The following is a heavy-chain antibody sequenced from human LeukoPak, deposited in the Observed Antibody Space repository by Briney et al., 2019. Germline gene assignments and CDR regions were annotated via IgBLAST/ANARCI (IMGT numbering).Heavy chain of an antibody. CDR1: GYTLTTFD. J-gene: IGHJ6*03. CDR3: ARSLAGRSYYYYMDA. V-gene: IGHV1-8*01. CDR2: MNPSSGNT. D-gene: IGHD6-6*01. Sequence: ASVKVSCKASGYTLTTFDINWVRQATGQGLEWMGWMNPSSGNTGYAQKFQDRVSMTRNTSINTAYMELSSLRSEDTAVYYCARSLAGRSYYYYMDAWSNGTTVTVSS.